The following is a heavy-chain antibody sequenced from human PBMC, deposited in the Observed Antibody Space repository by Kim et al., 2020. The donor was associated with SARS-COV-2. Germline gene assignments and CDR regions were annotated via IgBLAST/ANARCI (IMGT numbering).Heavy chain of an antibody. CDR3: AKDRGSGWPVWGWGLDY. J-gene: IGHJ4*02. Sequence: GGSLRLSCAASGFTFSSYGMHWVRQAPGKGLAWVAVISYDGSNKYYADSVKGRFTISRDNSKNTLYLQMNSLRAEDTAVYYCAKDRGSGWPVWGWGLDYWGQGTLVTVSS. D-gene: IGHD6-19*01. CDR2: ISYDGSNK. V-gene: IGHV3-30*18. CDR1: GFTFSSYG.